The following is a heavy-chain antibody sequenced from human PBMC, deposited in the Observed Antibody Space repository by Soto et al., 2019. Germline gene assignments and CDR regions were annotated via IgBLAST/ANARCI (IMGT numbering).Heavy chain of an antibody. CDR2: ISYGGGST. J-gene: IGHJ4*02. V-gene: IGHV3-23*01. CDR3: VRDHSGLKDFDY. D-gene: IGHD1-1*01. CDR1: EFTFSNYP. Sequence: GGSLRLSCAASEFTFSNYPMSWVRQAPGKGLEWVSAISYGGGSTHYAESVKGRFTISRDNGRNSLSLQMDSLRVEDTAVYYCVRDHSGLKDFDYWGQGTLVTVSS.